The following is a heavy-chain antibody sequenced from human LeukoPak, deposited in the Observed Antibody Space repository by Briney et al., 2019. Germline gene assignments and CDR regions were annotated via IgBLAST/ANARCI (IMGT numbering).Heavy chain of an antibody. Sequence: GASVKVSCKSSGYTFTNYEINWVRQATGQGLEWMGWMNPNSGNTGYAQKFQGRVTMTRNTSISTAYMELSSLRSEDTAVYYCARVDYDILTGYKYYYYGMDVWGQGTTVTVSS. CDR2: MNPNSGNT. CDR1: GYTFTNYE. D-gene: IGHD3-9*01. CDR3: ARVDYDILTGYKYYYYGMDV. J-gene: IGHJ6*02. V-gene: IGHV1-8*01.